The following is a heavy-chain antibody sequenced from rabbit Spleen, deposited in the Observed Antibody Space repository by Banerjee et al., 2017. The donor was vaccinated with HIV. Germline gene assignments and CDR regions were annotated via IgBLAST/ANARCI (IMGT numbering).Heavy chain of an antibody. Sequence: QLKESGGGLVQPGGSLTLSYKASGFDFNSYYMSWVRQAPGKGLEWIGYIDPIFGTTYYASWVNGRFSISRENTQNTVSLQLNSLTAADTATYFCARDPAYASGGGASIPYLWGPGTLVTVS. CDR2: IDPIFGTT. D-gene: IGHD1-1*01. CDR1: GFDFNSYY. CDR3: ARDPAYASGGGASIPYL. J-gene: IGHJ4*01. V-gene: IGHV1S7*01.